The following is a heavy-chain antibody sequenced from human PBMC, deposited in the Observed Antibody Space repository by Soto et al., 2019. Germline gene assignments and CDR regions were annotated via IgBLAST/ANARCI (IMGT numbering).Heavy chain of an antibody. CDR1: NYSFSSFG. Sequence: QVQMVQSGAEVKKPGASVKVSCKASNYSFSSFGISWMRQAPGQGLEWMAWINPSNDNTNYAQSLQGRVTLTTDTSTSTAYMELRSLRSGDTAVYFCARDPFYSGSNLQVGYFDSWGQGTLVTVSS. CDR3: ARDPFYSGSNLQVGYFDS. CDR2: INPSNDNT. D-gene: IGHD1-26*01. J-gene: IGHJ4*02. V-gene: IGHV1-18*01.